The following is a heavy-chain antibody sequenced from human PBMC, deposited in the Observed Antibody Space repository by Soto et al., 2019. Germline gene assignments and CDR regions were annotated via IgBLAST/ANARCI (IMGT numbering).Heavy chain of an antibody. CDR2: IFSNDEK. CDR3: ARILRYYDILTGFDY. D-gene: IGHD3-9*01. J-gene: IGHJ4*02. V-gene: IGHV2-26*01. Sequence: SGPYAGEPTETLTLTCTVSGFSLSNARMGVSWIRQPPGKALEWLAHIFSNDEKSYSTSLKSRLTISKDTSKSQVVLTMTNMDPVDTATYYCARILRYYDILTGFDYWGQGTLVTVSS. CDR1: GFSLSNARMG.